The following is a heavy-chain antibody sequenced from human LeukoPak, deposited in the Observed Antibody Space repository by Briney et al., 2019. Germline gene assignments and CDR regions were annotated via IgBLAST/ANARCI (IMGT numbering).Heavy chain of an antibody. D-gene: IGHD3-10*01. Sequence: SETLSLTCTVSGGSISSSSYYWGWIRQPPGKGLEWIGSIYYSGSTYYNPSLKSRVTISVDTSKNQFSLKLSSVTAADTAVYYCARRCLIVRTRYYYGSGSRCHDAFDIWGQGTMVTVSS. CDR1: GGSISSSSYY. CDR3: ARRCLIVRTRYYYGSGSRCHDAFDI. V-gene: IGHV4-39*07. J-gene: IGHJ3*02. CDR2: IYYSGST.